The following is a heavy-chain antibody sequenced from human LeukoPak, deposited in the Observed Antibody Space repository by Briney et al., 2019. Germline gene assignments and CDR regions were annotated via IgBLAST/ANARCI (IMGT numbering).Heavy chain of an antibody. CDR3: AAVTVAVF. CDR2: ISSSSSYT. CDR1: GIPFSDYY. V-gene: IGHV3-11*03. D-gene: IGHD3-22*01. J-gene: IGHJ4*02. Sequence: KPGGSLRLPCVVSGIPFSDYYMNWIRQAPRKGLEWISYISSSSSYTGYADPVQGRFTLSRDHAQSALYFHLHSVRRDGTAVHSCAAVTVAVFWGEGTLGTVSS.